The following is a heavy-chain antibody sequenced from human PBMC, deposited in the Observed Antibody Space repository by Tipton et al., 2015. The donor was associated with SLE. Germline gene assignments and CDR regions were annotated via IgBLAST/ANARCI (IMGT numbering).Heavy chain of an antibody. CDR3: ARDSTIRAFDI. Sequence: TLSLTCTVSGGSISGYYWSWIRQPAGKGLEWIGRIYSSGSTIYNPSPKSRVTISVDTYKKQISLILSSVTAADTAVYYCARDSTIRAFDIWGQGTMVTVSS. CDR1: GGSISGYY. CDR2: IYSSGST. V-gene: IGHV4-4*07. J-gene: IGHJ3*02. D-gene: IGHD2-2*01.